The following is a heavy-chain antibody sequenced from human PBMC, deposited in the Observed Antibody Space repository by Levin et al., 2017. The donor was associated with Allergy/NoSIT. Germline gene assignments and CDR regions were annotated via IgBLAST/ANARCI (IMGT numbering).Heavy chain of an antibody. CDR1: GGTFANYP. CDR2: IIPILNIP. CDR3: ARKVATGNAFDI. J-gene: IGHJ3*02. Sequence: ASVKVSCKAFGGTFANYPISWVRQAPGQGLEWMGRIIPILNIPNYAQRFQGRLTITSDKSTSTVNLDLSSLRSEDTAVYFCARKVATGNAFDIWGQGTMVTVSS. V-gene: IGHV1-69*02. D-gene: IGHD4-23*01.